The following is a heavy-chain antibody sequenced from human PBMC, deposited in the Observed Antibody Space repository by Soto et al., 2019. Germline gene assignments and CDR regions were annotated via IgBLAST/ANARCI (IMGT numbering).Heavy chain of an antibody. Sequence: EVQLLESGGNLIQPGGSLRLSCAASGFTFRNYAMSWVRQAPGAGPEWVSGISGSGGRTYYADSVKGRFTISRDNSNNALFLQMNSLRAEDTALYYCAKDPNGDYVGAFDIWGRGTMVTLSS. D-gene: IGHD4-17*01. J-gene: IGHJ3*02. CDR1: GFTFRNYA. V-gene: IGHV3-23*01. CDR2: ISGSGGRT. CDR3: AKDPNGDYVGAFDI.